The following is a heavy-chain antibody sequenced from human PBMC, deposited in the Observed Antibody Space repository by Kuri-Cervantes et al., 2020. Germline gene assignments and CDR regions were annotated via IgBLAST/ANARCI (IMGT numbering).Heavy chain of an antibody. Sequence: GGSLRLSCAVSGFTFSNYEMNWVRQAPGKGLEWVAVISYDGSNKYYADSVKGRFTISRDNSKNTLYLQMNSLRAEDTAVYYCARVLVGGGFDYWGQGTLVTVSS. J-gene: IGHJ4*02. CDR3: ARVLVGGGFDY. V-gene: IGHV3-30-3*01. CDR1: GFTFSNYE. D-gene: IGHD3-16*01. CDR2: ISYDGSNK.